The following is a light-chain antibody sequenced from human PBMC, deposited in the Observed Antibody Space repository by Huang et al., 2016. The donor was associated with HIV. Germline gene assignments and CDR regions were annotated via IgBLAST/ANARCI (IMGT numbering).Light chain of an antibody. CDR3: QQYTNWPRT. Sequence: EIVMTQSPATLSVSPGERATLSCRASQSVSSNLAWYQQKPGQAPRRLIYGASTRATGIPARFSGSGSGTEFTLTISSLQSEDFAVYYCQQYTNWPRTFGQGTRLEIK. CDR2: GAS. J-gene: IGKJ5*01. V-gene: IGKV3-15*01. CDR1: QSVSSN.